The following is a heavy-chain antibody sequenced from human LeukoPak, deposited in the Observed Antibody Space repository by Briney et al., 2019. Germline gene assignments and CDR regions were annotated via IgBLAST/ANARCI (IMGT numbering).Heavy chain of an antibody. Sequence: GGSLRLSCAASGFTFSSYWMSWVRQAPGKGLEWVANIKQDGSEKYYVDSVKGRFTISRDNAKNSLYLQMNSLRAEDTAVYYCARDQEVYSSSWYVASYYYYYYMDVWGKGTTVTISS. D-gene: IGHD6-13*01. J-gene: IGHJ6*03. V-gene: IGHV3-7*01. CDR3: ARDQEVYSSSWYVASYYYYYYMDV. CDR1: GFTFSSYW. CDR2: IKQDGSEK.